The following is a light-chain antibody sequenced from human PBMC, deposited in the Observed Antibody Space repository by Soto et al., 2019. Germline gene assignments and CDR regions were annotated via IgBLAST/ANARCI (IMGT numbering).Light chain of an antibody. J-gene: IGKJ1*01. CDR1: QSINTW. Sequence: DIQMTQSPSTLSASVGDRVTITCRASQSINTWLAWYQQKTGKAPKLLIYGASRLESGVPSRFSGSGSGTEFTLTISSLHPDDFATYYCYQHKTYFRTFGQGTKVEIK. V-gene: IGKV1-5*03. CDR2: GAS. CDR3: YQHKTYFRT.